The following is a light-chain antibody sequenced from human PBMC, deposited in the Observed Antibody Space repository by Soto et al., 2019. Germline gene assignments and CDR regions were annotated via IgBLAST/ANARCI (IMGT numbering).Light chain of an antibody. J-gene: IGLJ3*02. V-gene: IGLV3-21*04. CDR2: YDG. CDR3: LLWDTSEAWV. CDR1: SIGSNS. Sequence: SYELTQPPSVSVAPGKTARISGGGNSIGSNSVLWYQQKPGQAPVLVIYYDGDRPSGIPERFSGSNSVNTATLTISRVEAGDEADYYCLLWDTSEAWVFGGGTQLTVL.